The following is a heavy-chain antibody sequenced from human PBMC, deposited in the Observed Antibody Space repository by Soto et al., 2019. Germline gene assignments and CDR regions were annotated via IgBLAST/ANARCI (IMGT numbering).Heavy chain of an antibody. CDR1: GYTFSNLW. J-gene: IGHJ4*02. CDR3: ARSPRSSPYFDY. CDR2: IYPGDHET. V-gene: IGHV5-51*01. Sequence: TGESLKISCQCSGYTFSNLWIGWVRQLPGKGLEWMGIIYPGDHETRYSPSFHGKVTISADKSINTAYLQWNSLEASDTAFYFCARSPRSSPYFDYWGQGALVTVSS. D-gene: IGHD6-13*01.